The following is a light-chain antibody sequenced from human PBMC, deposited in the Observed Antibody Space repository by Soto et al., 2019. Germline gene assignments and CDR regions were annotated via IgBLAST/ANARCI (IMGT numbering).Light chain of an antibody. CDR1: SSYIGAGYD. CDR3: QSYDSSRSASV. Sequence: QAVVTQPPSVSGAPGQRVTISCTGSSSYIGAGYDVHWYQQLPGTAPKLLIYGNSNRPSGVPDRFSGSKSGTSASLAITGLQAEDEADYYCQSYDSSRSASVFGGGTKVTVL. J-gene: IGLJ2*01. V-gene: IGLV1-40*01. CDR2: GNS.